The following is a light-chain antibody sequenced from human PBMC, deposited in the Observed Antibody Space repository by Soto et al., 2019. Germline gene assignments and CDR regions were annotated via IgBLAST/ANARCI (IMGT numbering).Light chain of an antibody. CDR3: CSFALRSTLI. CDR1: SSDVGNYNL. V-gene: IGLV2-23*01. CDR2: EGG. J-gene: IGLJ2*01. Sequence: QSVLTQPASVSGSPGQSITISCTGTSSDVGNYNLVSWYQQYPGKAPKLMIYEGGKRPSGVSNRFSGSKSGNTASLTISGLQAEDEADYYCCSFALRSTLIFGGETKLTVL.